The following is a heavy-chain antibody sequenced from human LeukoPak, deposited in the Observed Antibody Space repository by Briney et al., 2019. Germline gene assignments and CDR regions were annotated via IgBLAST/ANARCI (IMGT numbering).Heavy chain of an antibody. CDR1: GDSVSSNSAA. D-gene: IGHD3-16*01. Sequence: SQTLSLTCAISGDSVSSNSAAWNWIRQSPSRGLEWLGRTYYRSKWYNDYAVSVKSRITINPDTSKNQFSLQLNSVTPEDTAVYYCTEGGTITWVEDYWGQGTLVTVSS. V-gene: IGHV6-1*01. CDR2: TYYRSKWYN. CDR3: TEGGTITWVEDY. J-gene: IGHJ4*02.